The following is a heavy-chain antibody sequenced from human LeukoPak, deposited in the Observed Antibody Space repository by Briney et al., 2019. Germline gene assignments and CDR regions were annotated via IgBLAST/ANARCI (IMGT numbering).Heavy chain of an antibody. D-gene: IGHD1-1*01. CDR3: ASSRTGTTLEVDY. Sequence: SVKVSCKASGGTFSSYAISWVRQAPGQGLEWMGGIIPIFGTANYAQKFQGRVTITTDESTSTAYMELSSLRSEDTAVYYCASSRTGTTLEVDYWGQGPWSPSPQ. CDR1: GGTFSSYA. J-gene: IGHJ4*02. CDR2: IIPIFGTA. V-gene: IGHV1-69*05.